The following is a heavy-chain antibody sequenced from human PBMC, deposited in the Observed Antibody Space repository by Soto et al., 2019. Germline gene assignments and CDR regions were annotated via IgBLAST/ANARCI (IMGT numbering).Heavy chain of an antibody. V-gene: IGHV4-59*12. CDR1: GGSPRTYY. Sequence: PETWSLTCIVSGGSPRTYYWLWIRLLPGKRQEWIGYIYYSGSTNYNTSLRSRVTISVDTSRNQFSLILNSVTAADTAVYYCARGVLHWGQG. CDR3: ARGVLH. CDR2: IYYSGST. J-gene: IGHJ4*01.